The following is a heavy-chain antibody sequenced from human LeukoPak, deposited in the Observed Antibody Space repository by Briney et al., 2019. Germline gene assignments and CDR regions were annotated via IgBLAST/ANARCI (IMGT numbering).Heavy chain of an antibody. CDR3: ARAQSGCYLGNWFDP. V-gene: IGHV1-46*01. CDR1: GYTFTSYY. CDR2: IDPSGGST. D-gene: IGHD1-26*01. Sequence: ASVKVSCKTSGYTFTSYYIHWVRQAPGQGLEWMGLIDPSGGSTSYAQNFQGRVTMTRDTSTSTVYMELSSLRSEDTAVYYCARAQSGCYLGNWFDPWGQGTLVTVSS. J-gene: IGHJ5*02.